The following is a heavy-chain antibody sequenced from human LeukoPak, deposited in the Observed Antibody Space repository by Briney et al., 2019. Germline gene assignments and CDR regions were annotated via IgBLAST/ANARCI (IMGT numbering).Heavy chain of an antibody. V-gene: IGHV4-39*02. Sequence: PSETLSLTCTVSGGTISSSSYYWGWIRQPPGKGLEWIGSLYYSGSTYYNPSLKSRVTISVDTSKNQFSLKLSSMTVADTAVYYCARDDYGGRDYWGQGTLVTVSS. CDR3: ARDDYGGRDY. CDR1: GGTISSSSYY. CDR2: LYYSGST. D-gene: IGHD4-23*01. J-gene: IGHJ4*02.